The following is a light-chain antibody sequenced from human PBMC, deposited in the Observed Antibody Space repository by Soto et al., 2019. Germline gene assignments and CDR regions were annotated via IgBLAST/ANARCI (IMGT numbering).Light chain of an antibody. J-gene: IGKJ1*01. CDR3: QQYNNWPPR. V-gene: IGKV3-15*01. CDR1: QSVSSN. CDR2: GAS. Sequence: EIVMTQSPATLSVSPGERATLSCRASQSVSSNLAWYQQKPGQAPRLLIYGASTRATGIPARFSGSGSGTEFAITIGGLQSEDFAVYCCQQYNNWPPRFGQGTKVEIK.